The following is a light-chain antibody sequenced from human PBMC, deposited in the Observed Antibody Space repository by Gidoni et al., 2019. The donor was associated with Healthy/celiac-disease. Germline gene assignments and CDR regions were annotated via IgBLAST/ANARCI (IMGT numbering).Light chain of an antibody. Sequence: DIQMTQSPSSLSASVGDRVTITCRASQSISSYLNWYQQKPGKAPKLLIYAASSLQSGGPSRFSGSGAGTDFTLTISSLQPEDFATYYCQQSYSTPGTFGPGTKVEIK. CDR2: AAS. V-gene: IGKV1-39*01. CDR3: QQSYSTPGT. CDR1: QSISSY. J-gene: IGKJ3*01.